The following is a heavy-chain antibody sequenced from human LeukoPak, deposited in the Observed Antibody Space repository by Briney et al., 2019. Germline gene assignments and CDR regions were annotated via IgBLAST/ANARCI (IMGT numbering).Heavy chain of an antibody. CDR2: IYHSGNT. CDR3: ARLGYCSSTSCSGGEYYYYYMDV. Sequence: SETLSLTCTVSGYSISSGYSWGWIRQPPGKGLEWIGSIYHSGNTYYNPSLKRRVTISVDTSKNQFSLKLSSVTAADTAVYYCARLGYCSSTSCSGGEYYYYYMDVWGKGTTVTISS. CDR1: GYSISSGYS. D-gene: IGHD2-2*01. V-gene: IGHV4-38-2*02. J-gene: IGHJ6*03.